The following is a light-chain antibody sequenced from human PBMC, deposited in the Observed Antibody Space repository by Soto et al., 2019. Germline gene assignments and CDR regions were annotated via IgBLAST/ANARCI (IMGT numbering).Light chain of an antibody. CDR2: DVI. CDR3: SSYSTIGTLYV. CDR1: SSDVGGYNY. J-gene: IGLJ1*01. Sequence: QSVLTQPASVSGSLGQSITISCTGTSSDVGGYNYISWYQQAPGKAPKLLIYDVINRPSGVSHRFSGSKSVNTASLTISGLQAQDEADYYCSSYSTIGTLYVFGGGTKVTVL. V-gene: IGLV2-14*01.